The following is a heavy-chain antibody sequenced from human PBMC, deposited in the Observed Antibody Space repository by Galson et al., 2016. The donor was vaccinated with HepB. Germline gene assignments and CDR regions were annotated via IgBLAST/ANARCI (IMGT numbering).Heavy chain of an antibody. Sequence: ETLSLTCTVSGGSVSSGSYYWRWIRQPPGKGLEWIGCINYRGNTNYNPSLKSQVTISLDTSKNQFSLKLSLVTAADTAVYYCARASGVTAARTSFLFDSWGQGTLVTVSS. CDR1: GGSVSSGSYY. J-gene: IGHJ4*02. D-gene: IGHD6-13*01. V-gene: IGHV4-61*01. CDR2: INYRGNT. CDR3: ARASGVTAARTSFLFDS.